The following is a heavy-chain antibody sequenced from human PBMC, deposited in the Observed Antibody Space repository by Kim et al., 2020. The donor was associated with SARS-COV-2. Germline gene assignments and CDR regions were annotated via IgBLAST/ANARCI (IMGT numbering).Heavy chain of an antibody. J-gene: IGHJ4*02. V-gene: IGHV4-39*01. Sequence: SETLSLTCTVSGGSISSSSYYWGWIRQPPGKGLEWIGSIYYSGSTYYNPSLKSRVTISVDTSKNQFSLKLSSVTAADTAVYYCARLEEVLGGYFDYGGQG. CDR1: GGSISSSSYY. D-gene: IGHD3-10*01. CDR3: ARLEEVLGGYFDY. CDR2: IYYSGST.